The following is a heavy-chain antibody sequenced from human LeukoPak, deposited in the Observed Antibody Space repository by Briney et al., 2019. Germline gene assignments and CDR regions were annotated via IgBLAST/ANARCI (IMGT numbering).Heavy chain of an antibody. CDR2: INHSGST. D-gene: IGHD3-10*01. V-gene: IGHV4-34*01. J-gene: IGHJ6*03. CDR1: GGSFSGYY. CDR3: ARYLRRVRGVPNYYYYYMDV. Sequence: PSETLSLTCAVYGGSFSGYYWSWIRQPPGKGLEWIGEINHSGSTNYNPSLKSRVTISVDTSKNQFSLKLSSVTAADTAVYYCARYLRRVRGVPNYYYYYMDVWGKGTTVTISS.